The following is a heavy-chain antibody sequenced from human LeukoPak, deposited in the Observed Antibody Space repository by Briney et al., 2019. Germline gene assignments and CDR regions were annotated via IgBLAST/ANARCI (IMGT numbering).Heavy chain of an antibody. CDR3: ARPYYYDSRIDP. D-gene: IGHD3-22*01. Sequence: SQTLSLTCTVSGGSISSGDYYWSWIRQPPGKGLEWIAYMYYSGSTYYNPSLKSRVTMSADTSKNQLSLKLSYVTAADTAVYYCARPYYYDSRIDPWGQGILVTVSS. J-gene: IGHJ5*02. CDR1: GGSISSGDYY. V-gene: IGHV4-30-4*01. CDR2: MYYSGST.